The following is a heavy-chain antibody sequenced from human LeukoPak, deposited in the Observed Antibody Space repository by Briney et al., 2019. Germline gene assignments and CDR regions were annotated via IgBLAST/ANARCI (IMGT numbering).Heavy chain of an antibody. CDR3: AKDRSSTSEGNGD. Sequence: AGSLTLSCAASGFTFSSYAMSWVRQAPGKGLEWVSAISGSGGNTYYADSVKGRFTISRDNSKNTLYLQMNSLRAEDTAVYQCAKDRSSTSEGNGDWGQATVVTVSS. D-gene: IGHD2-2*01. CDR1: GFTFSSYA. V-gene: IGHV3-23*01. J-gene: IGHJ4*02. CDR2: ISGSGGNT.